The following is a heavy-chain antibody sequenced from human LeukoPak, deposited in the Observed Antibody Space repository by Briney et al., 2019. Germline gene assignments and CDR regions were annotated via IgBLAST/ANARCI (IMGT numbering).Heavy chain of an antibody. J-gene: IGHJ6*03. CDR1: GFTFSSYS. CDR2: ISSSSSYI. CDR3: ARDPLYSHYMDV. D-gene: IGHD3-16*02. Sequence: GGSLRLSCADSGFTFSSYSMNWVRQAPGKGLEWVSSISSSSSYIYYADSVKGRFTISRDNAKNSLYLKMNSLRAEDTAVYYCARDPLYSHYMDVWGKGTTVTVSS. V-gene: IGHV3-21*01.